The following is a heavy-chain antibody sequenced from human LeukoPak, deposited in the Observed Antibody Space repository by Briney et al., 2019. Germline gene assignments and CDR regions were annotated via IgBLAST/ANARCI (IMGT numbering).Heavy chain of an antibody. Sequence: PAGSLRLSCVGSGFTFDDYGMSWVRQAPGKGLKWVSGINWDGGSTGYADSVKCRFIMSRDNAKQSLYLQMNSLRVEDTALYYCERGDRSGWYFEYWGKGILVTVSS. CDR2: INWDGGST. CDR1: GFTFDDYG. D-gene: IGHD6-19*01. V-gene: IGHV3-20*04. CDR3: ERGDRSGWYFEY. J-gene: IGHJ4*02.